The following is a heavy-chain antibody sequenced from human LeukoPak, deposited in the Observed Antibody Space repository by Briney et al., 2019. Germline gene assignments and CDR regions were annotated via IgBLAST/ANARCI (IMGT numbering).Heavy chain of an antibody. CDR1: GFTFSSYG. D-gene: IGHD6-13*01. CDR3: AKPAGYSSSWYPNFDY. Sequence: PGGSLRLSCAASGFTFSSYGMHWVRQAPGKGLEWVAFIQYDGSNKYYADSVKGRFTISRDNSKNTLYLQMNSLRAEDTAVYYCAKPAGYSSSWYPNFDYWGQGTLVTVSS. J-gene: IGHJ4*02. V-gene: IGHV3-30*02. CDR2: IQYDGSNK.